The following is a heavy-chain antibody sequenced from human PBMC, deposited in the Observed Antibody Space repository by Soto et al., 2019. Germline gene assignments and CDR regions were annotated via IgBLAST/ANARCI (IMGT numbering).Heavy chain of an antibody. CDR1: GNRFTSSL. CDR2: VYPSDSDV. D-gene: IGHD3-16*01. J-gene: IGHJ4*02. V-gene: IGHV5-51*01. CDR3: KKGAPSPFDS. Sequence: PXESLKVTFQCSGNRFTSSLIGWIRQMPGKGLEWLGNVYPSDSDVRYSPSFEGRVTISADNSINTAYLHLLNLKASDTAIYYCKKGAPSPFDSWGQGTLVTVSS.